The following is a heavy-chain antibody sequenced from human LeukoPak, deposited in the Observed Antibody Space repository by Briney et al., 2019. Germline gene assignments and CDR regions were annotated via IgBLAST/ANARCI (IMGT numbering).Heavy chain of an antibody. V-gene: IGHV3-30*18. Sequence: GRSLRLSCAASGFAFSSYGMHWVRQAPGKGLEWVAVISYDGSNKYYADSVKGRFTIYRDNSKRTLYLQMNSLRAEDTAVYYCAKDDQHYGDYPGWFDPWGQGTLVTVSS. CDR3: AKDDQHYGDYPGWFDP. CDR1: GFAFSSYG. CDR2: ISYDGSNK. J-gene: IGHJ5*02. D-gene: IGHD4-17*01.